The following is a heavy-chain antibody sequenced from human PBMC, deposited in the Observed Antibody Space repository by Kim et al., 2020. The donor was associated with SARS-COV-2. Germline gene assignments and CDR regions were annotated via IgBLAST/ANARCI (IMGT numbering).Heavy chain of an antibody. CDR1: GFTFSSYW. CDR3: ARRLPSPSGWTSGLFDY. Sequence: GGSLRLSCAASGFTFSSYWMHWVRQAPGKGLVWVSRINSDGSSTSYADSVKGRFTISRDNAKNTLYLQMNSLRAEDTAVYYCARRLPSPSGWTSGLFDYWGQGTLVTVSS. CDR2: INSDGSST. J-gene: IGHJ4*02. V-gene: IGHV3-74*01. D-gene: IGHD6-19*01.